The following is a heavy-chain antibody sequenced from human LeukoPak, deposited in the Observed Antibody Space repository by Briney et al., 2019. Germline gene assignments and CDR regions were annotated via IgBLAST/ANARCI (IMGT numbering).Heavy chain of an antibody. D-gene: IGHD6-6*01. CDR2: IYYSGST. CDR1: GGSISSSSYY. CDR3: ARLSLKGDSSSS. J-gene: IGHJ5*02. Sequence: PSETLSLTCTVSGGSISSSSYYLGWIRQPPGKGLEWIGSIYYSGSTYYNPSLKSRVTISVDTSKNQFSLKLSSVTAADTAVCYCARLSLKGDSSSSWGQGTLVTVSS. V-gene: IGHV4-39*01.